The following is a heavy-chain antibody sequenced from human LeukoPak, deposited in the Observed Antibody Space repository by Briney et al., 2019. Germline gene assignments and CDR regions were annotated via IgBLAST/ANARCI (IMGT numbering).Heavy chain of an antibody. V-gene: IGHV4-34*01. CDR3: AREVTGTGH. Sequence: PSETLSLTCAVYGGSFSGYYWSWIRQPPGKGLEWIGEINHSGSTNYNPSLKSRVTISVDTSKNQFSLKLSSVTAADTAVYYCAREVTGTGHWGQGTMVTVSS. J-gene: IGHJ3*01. CDR1: GGSFSGYY. CDR2: INHSGST. D-gene: IGHD1/OR15-1a*01.